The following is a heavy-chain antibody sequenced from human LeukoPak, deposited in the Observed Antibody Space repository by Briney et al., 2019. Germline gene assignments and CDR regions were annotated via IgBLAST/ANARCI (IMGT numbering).Heavy chain of an antibody. CDR1: VDSISSSYYY. CDR3: ARRPPASGADWFDP. Sequence: SETLSLTCTVSVDSISSSYYYWGWIRQPPGKGLEWIGSISNGGNIYYNPSLKSRVIISVDTSENQFSLKLSSVTAADTAVYYCARRPPASGADWFDPWGQGTLVTVSS. V-gene: IGHV4-39*01. J-gene: IGHJ5*02. CDR2: ISNGGNI. D-gene: IGHD1-26*01.